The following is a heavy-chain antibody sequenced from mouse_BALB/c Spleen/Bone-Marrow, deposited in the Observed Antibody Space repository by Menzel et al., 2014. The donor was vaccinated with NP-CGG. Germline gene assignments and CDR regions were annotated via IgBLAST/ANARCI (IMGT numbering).Heavy chain of an antibody. J-gene: IGHJ2*01. Sequence: VQLQQSGPELVRPGVSVKLSCKGSGYTFTAYAMHWVKQSHAKSLEWIGLISTYSGNTHYNQNFKGKATMTVDKSSSTAYMQLARLTSEDSAIYYCARIFYGSSYCVYWSQGTTRTISS. CDR2: ISTYSGNT. D-gene: IGHD1-1*01. CDR1: GYTFTAYA. V-gene: IGHV1-67*01. CDR3: ARIFYGSSYCVY.